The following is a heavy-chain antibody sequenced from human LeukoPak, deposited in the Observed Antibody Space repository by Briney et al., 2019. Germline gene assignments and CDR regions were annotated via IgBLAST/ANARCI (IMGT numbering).Heavy chain of an antibody. CDR3: ARDASLYSGFDTAWFDP. J-gene: IGHJ5*02. V-gene: IGHV3-21*01. CDR2: ISSSSSYI. D-gene: IGHD5-12*01. CDR1: GFTFSPYT. Sequence: GGSLRLSCAGSGFTFSPYTMNWVRQAPGKGLEWVSSISSSSSYIYYADSVKGRFTISRDNAKNSLYLQMNSLRAEDTAVYYCARDASLYSGFDTAWFDPWGQGTLVTVSS.